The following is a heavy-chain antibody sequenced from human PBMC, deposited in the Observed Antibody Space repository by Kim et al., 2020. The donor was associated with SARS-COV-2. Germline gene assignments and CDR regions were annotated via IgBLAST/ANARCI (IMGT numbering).Heavy chain of an antibody. Sequence: GGSLRLSCAASGFTFSDYYMSWIRQAPGKGLEWVSYISSSGSTIYYADSVKGRFTISRDNAKNSLYLQMNSLRAEDTAVYYCARESSLWLGEATGPYYYYGMDVWGQGTTVTVSS. V-gene: IGHV3-11*04. CDR1: GFTFSDYY. J-gene: IGHJ6*02. CDR2: ISSSGSTI. CDR3: ARESSLWLGEATGPYYYYGMDV. D-gene: IGHD3-10*01.